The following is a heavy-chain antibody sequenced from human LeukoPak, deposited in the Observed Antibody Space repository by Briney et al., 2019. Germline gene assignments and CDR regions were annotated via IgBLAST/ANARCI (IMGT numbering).Heavy chain of an antibody. CDR1: GFTFSSYA. Sequence: GGSLRLSCAASGFTFSSYAMHWVRQAPGKGLEWVAVISYDGSNKYYADSVKGRFTISGDNSKNTLYLQMNSLRAEDTAVYYCARGEPYYYGSGSYYHPFDYWGQGTLVTVSS. J-gene: IGHJ4*02. CDR3: ARGEPYYYGSGSYYHPFDY. V-gene: IGHV3-30*04. CDR2: ISYDGSNK. D-gene: IGHD3-10*01.